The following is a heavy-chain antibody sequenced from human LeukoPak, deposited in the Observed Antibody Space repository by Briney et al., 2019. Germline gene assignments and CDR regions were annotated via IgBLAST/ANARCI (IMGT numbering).Heavy chain of an antibody. J-gene: IGHJ6*02. CDR3: SKDGSSLIADDYCYGKDV. Sequence: PGGSLRLSWAASGFTFDDYAMHWVRQAPGKGLEWVSLISGDGGSTYYADSVKGRFTISRDNSKNSLYLQMNSLRTEDTALYYCSKDGSSLIADDYCYGKDVWGQGTRSPSP. V-gene: IGHV3-43*02. CDR1: GFTFDDYA. CDR2: ISGDGGST. D-gene: IGHD3-22*01.